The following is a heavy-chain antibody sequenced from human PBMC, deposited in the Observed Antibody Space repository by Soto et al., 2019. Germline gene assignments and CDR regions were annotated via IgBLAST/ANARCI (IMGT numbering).Heavy chain of an antibody. CDR2: ISSSGSTI. Sequence: EVQLVESGGDLVQPGGSLRLSCAASAFTFSSFEMNWVRQAPGKGLEWVSYISSSGSTIYYADSVKGRFTISRDNAKSSLYLQMKSPRAEDTAVYYCAREDYGGNPFDSWGQGTLVIVSS. V-gene: IGHV3-48*03. CDR1: AFTFSSFE. CDR3: AREDYGGNPFDS. J-gene: IGHJ4*02. D-gene: IGHD4-17*01.